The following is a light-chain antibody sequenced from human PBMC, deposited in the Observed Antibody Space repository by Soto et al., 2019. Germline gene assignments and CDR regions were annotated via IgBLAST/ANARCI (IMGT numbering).Light chain of an antibody. CDR1: SSNIGSNY. Sequence: QSVLTQPPSASGTPGQRVTISCAGSSSNIGSNYVYWYQHLPGTAPKHLIYRNNQRPSGVPDRFSGSKSGTSASLAISGLRSEDEADYYCAAWDDSLSAVVFGGGTKLTVL. J-gene: IGLJ2*01. CDR2: RNN. CDR3: AAWDDSLSAVV. V-gene: IGLV1-47*01.